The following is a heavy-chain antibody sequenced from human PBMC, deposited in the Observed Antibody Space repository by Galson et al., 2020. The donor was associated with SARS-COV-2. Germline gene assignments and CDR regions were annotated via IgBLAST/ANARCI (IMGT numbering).Heavy chain of an antibody. CDR3: ATGFPLRYLGWLVY. V-gene: IGHV1-24*01. CDR1: GYTFTKLS. Sequence: ASVKVSCKVSGYTFTKLSMHWVRQAPGKGLEWMGGIDPEDGKTIYAQKFQGRVTMTEDTSTDTAYMELSSLRSEDTAVYYCATGFPLRYLGWLVYWGQVTLVTVSS. D-gene: IGHD3-9*01. CDR2: IDPEDGKT. J-gene: IGHJ4*02.